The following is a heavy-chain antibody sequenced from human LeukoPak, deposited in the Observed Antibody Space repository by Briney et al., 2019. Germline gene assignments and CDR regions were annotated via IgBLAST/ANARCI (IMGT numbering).Heavy chain of an antibody. Sequence: SETLSLTCSVSGGSISSRNYYWGWIRQPPGKGLEWIGSIHYGGSTYDNKSLKSRVTISVDTSKNRFSLNLSFVTAADTAVYYCARHDYSEGSVNWFDSWGQGTLVTVSS. CDR3: ARHDYSEGSVNWFDS. CDR1: GGSISSRNYY. J-gene: IGHJ5*01. CDR2: IHYGGST. V-gene: IGHV4-39*01. D-gene: IGHD4/OR15-4a*01.